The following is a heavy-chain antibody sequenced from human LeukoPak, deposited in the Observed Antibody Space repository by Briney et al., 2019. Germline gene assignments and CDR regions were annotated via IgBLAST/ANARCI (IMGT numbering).Heavy chain of an antibody. CDR3: ARDQGAFDY. V-gene: IGHV3-7*01. CDR1: EFTFSNYW. J-gene: IGHJ4*02. D-gene: IGHD3-16*01. Sequence: AGGSLRLSCAASEFTFSNYWMTWVRQTPGKGLEWVANINRDGSEKYYVDSVKGRFTISRDNARSSLYVQMNKLRAEDTAVYCCARDQGAFDYWGQGTLVTVSS. CDR2: INRDGSEK.